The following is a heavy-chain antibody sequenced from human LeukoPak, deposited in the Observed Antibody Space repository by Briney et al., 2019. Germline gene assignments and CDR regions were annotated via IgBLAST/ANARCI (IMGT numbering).Heavy chain of an antibody. D-gene: IGHD2-2*01. V-gene: IGHV3-48*04. J-gene: IGHJ4*02. CDR3: ARDKVIPAAIGHY. CDR1: GFSFSRYS. Sequence: PGGSLRLSCAASGFSFSRYSMNWVRQAPGKGLEWVSYIGSITGGITHYAESVKGRFTISRDNAKNSLYLQMNSLRAEDTAVYYCARDKVIPAAIGHYWGQGTLVTVSS. CDR2: IGSITGGIT.